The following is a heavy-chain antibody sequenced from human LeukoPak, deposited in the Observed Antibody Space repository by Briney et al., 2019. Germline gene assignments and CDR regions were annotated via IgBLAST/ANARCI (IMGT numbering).Heavy chain of an antibody. Sequence: GASLKISCKGSGSSFTGYWIGWVRQLPEKGLEWMGRIYPGDSDTRYSPSFQGQVTISADKSISTAYLQWSSLKASDTAIYYCARRGSPGGDSLGWFDPWGQGTLVTVSS. J-gene: IGHJ5*02. CDR1: GSSFTGYW. CDR2: IYPGDSDT. CDR3: ARRGSPGGDSLGWFDP. D-gene: IGHD2-21*02. V-gene: IGHV5-51*01.